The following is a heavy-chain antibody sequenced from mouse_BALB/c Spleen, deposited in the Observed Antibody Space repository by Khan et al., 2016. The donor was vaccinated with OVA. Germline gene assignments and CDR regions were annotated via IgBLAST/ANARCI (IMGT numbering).Heavy chain of an antibody. D-gene: IGHD1-3*01. CDR2: IWVGGST. Sequence: QVQLKESGPGLVAPSQSLSITCTVSGFSLTSFGVHWVRQPPGKGLEWRGVIWVGGSTNYNSSLMSRLSISKDNSKSQVFLKMNSLQTDDTAMYYWARLVDIWGQGTTLTVSS. CDR3: ARLVDI. V-gene: IGHV2-9*02. CDR1: GFSLTSFG. J-gene: IGHJ2*01.